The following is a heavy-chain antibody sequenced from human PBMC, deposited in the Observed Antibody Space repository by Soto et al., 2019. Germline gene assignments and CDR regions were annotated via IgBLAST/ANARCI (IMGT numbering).Heavy chain of an antibody. CDR3: AKGPDYCSGGSCYSAEYFQH. CDR1: GFTFSSYA. Sequence: PGGSLRLSCAASGFTFSSYAMSWVRQAPGKGLEWVSAISGSGGSTNYAVSVKGRFTISRDSSKNTLYLQMNSLRAEDTAVYYCAKGPDYCSGGSCYSAEYFQHWGQGTLVTVSS. D-gene: IGHD2-15*01. V-gene: IGHV3-23*01. CDR2: ISGSGGST. J-gene: IGHJ1*01.